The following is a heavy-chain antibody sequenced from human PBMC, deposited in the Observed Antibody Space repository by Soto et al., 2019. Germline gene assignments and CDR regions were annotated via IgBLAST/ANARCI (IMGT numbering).Heavy chain of an antibody. J-gene: IGHJ4*02. CDR1: GFTFSSYS. CDR3: ARSVCSGGSCYSGGFSY. CDR2: ISSSSSTI. D-gene: IGHD2-15*01. Sequence: GGSLRLSCAASGFTFSSYSMNWVRQAPGKGLKWVSYISSSSSTIYYADSVKGRFTISRDNAKNSLYLQMNSLRAEDTAVYYCARSVCSGGSCYSGGFSYWGQGTLVTVSS. V-gene: IGHV3-48*01.